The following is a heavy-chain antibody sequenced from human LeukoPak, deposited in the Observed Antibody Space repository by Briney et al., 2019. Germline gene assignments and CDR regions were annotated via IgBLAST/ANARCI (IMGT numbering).Heavy chain of an antibody. D-gene: IGHD3-10*01. J-gene: IGHJ4*02. CDR1: GGSISSSNC. V-gene: IGHV4-4*02. CDR2: IYHSGST. CDR3: ARVPYYYGSGHDY. Sequence: SETLSLTCVVSGGSISSSNCWSWDRQPPGKGLERIGEIYHSGSTNYNPSLKSRVTISVDKSKNQFSLKLSSVTAADTAVYYCARVPYYYGSGHDYWGQGTLVTVSS.